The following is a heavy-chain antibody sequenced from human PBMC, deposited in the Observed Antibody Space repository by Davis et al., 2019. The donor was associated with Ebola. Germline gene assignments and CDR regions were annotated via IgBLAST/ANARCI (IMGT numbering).Heavy chain of an antibody. V-gene: IGHV1-69*06. J-gene: IGHJ4*02. D-gene: IGHD4-17*01. CDR2: IIPIFGTA. Sequence: AASVKVSCKASGGTFSSYAISWVRQAPGQGLEWMGGIIPIFGTANYAQKFQGRLTITADKSTRTAYMELNSLSSEDTAVYYCARDFGYGDTGDYWGQGTLVTVSS. CDR3: ARDFGYGDTGDY. CDR1: GGTFSSYA.